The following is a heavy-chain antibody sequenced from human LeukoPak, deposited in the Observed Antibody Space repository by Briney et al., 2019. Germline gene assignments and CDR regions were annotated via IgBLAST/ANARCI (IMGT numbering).Heavy chain of an antibody. CDR1: GFTFSSYG. J-gene: IGHJ6*03. CDR2: IRYHGSNK. D-gene: IGHD3-10*01. V-gene: IGHV3-30*02. CDR3: SYDGVSFGELSGFYYYDDMDV. Sequence: QSGGSLRLSCAASGFTFSSYGMHWVRQAPGKGLEWVAFIRYHGSNKYYADSVKGRFTISRDNSKNTLYLQMNSLRAEDTAVYYWSYDGVSFGELSGFYYYDDMDVLAKGTTVTVTS.